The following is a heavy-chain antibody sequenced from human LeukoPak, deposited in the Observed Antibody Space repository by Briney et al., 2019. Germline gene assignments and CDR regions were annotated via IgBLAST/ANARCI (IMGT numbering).Heavy chain of an antibody. CDR3: ARGVFGMDV. J-gene: IGHJ6*02. Sequence: GGSLRLSCAASAFTFSSYGMHWVRQAPGKGPVWVSRINSDGSSTSYADSVKGRFTISRDNAKNTLYLQMNSLRGEDTAVYYCARGVFGMDVWGRGTTVTVSS. V-gene: IGHV3-74*01. CDR1: AFTFSSYG. CDR2: INSDGSST. D-gene: IGHD6-6*01.